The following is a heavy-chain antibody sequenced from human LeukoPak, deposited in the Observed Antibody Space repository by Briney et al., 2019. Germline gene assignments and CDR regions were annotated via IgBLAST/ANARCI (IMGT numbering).Heavy chain of an antibody. D-gene: IGHD4-23*01. Sequence: SETLSLTCTVSGGSISSYYWSWIRQPPGKGLEWIGFIYYSGSTNYNPSLKSRVTISVDTSKNQFSLKLSSVTAADTAVYYCARPSLDYGGIDAFDLWGQGTLVTVSS. CDR2: IYYSGST. J-gene: IGHJ3*01. CDR1: GGSISSYY. CDR3: ARPSLDYGGIDAFDL. V-gene: IGHV4-59*08.